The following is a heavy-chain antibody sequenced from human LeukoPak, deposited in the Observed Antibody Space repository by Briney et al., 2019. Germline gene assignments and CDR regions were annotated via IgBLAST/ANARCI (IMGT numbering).Heavy chain of an antibody. D-gene: IGHD5-24*01. CDR1: GFTFSSYG. CDR2: IRYDGSNK. Sequence: GGSLRLSCAASGFTFSSYGMHWVRQAPGKGLEWAAFIRYDGSNKYYADSVKGRFTISRDNSKNTLYLQMNSLRAEDTAVYYCARDGRMATTDTEQFDYWGQGTLVTVSS. CDR3: ARDGRMATTDTEQFDY. J-gene: IGHJ4*02. V-gene: IGHV3-30*02.